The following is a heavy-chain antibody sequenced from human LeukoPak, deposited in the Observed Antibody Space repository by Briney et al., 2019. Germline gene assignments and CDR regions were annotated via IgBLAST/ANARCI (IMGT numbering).Heavy chain of an antibody. Sequence: ASVKVSCKASGGTFSSYAISWVRQAPGQGHEWMGRIIPILGIANYAQKFQGRVTITADKSTSTAYMELSSLRSEDTAVYYCARESTGYYTGYFDLWGRGTLVTVSS. D-gene: IGHD3/OR15-3a*01. CDR1: GGTFSSYA. CDR3: ARESTGYYTGYFDL. CDR2: IIPILGIA. V-gene: IGHV1-69*04. J-gene: IGHJ2*01.